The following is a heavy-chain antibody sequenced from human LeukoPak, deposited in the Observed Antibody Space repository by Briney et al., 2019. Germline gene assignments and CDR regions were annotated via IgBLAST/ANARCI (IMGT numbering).Heavy chain of an antibody. CDR1: GNIFTNHW. CDR2: IYPGDSNT. CDR3: ARGLHGNFFWWFDP. J-gene: IGHJ5*02. Sequence: GESLKISCKGSGNIFTNHWIGWVRQMPGKGLEWMGLIYPGDSNTKYSPAFQGRVTISADKSISTAYLQWSSLQASDTAIYYCARGLHGNFFWWFDPWGQGTLVTVSS. V-gene: IGHV5-51*01. D-gene: IGHD1-7*01.